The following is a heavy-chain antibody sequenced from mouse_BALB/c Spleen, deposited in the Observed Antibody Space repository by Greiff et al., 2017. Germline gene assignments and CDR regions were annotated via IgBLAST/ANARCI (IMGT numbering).Heavy chain of an antibody. CDR2: ISYSGST. Sequence: EVKLQESGPSLVKPSQTLSLTCSVTGDSITSGYWNWIRKFPGNKLEYMGYISYSGSTYYNPSLKSRISITRDTSKNQYYLQLNSVTTEDTATYYCARWGDYDDQAWFAYWGQGTLVTVSA. D-gene: IGHD2-4*01. V-gene: IGHV3-8*02. J-gene: IGHJ3*01. CDR3: ARWGDYDDQAWFAY. CDR1: GDSITSGY.